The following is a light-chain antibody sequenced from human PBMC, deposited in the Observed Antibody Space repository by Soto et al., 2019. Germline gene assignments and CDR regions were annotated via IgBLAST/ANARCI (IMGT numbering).Light chain of an antibody. Sequence: QSVLTQPPSASGTPGQTVTIPCSGSTSNVGSNTVNWYQQLPGAAPKLLIFSNSQRPSGVPDRFSGSKSGTSASLAISGLQSEDEAHYYCAAWDDSLNGVVFGGGTKLTVL. J-gene: IGLJ3*02. CDR1: TSNVGSNT. CDR3: AAWDDSLNGVV. V-gene: IGLV1-44*01. CDR2: SNS.